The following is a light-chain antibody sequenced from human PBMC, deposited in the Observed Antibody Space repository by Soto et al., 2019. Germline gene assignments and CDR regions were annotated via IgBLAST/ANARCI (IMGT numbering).Light chain of an antibody. J-gene: IGLJ1*01. V-gene: IGLV2-14*03. Sequence: LTQPASVSGSPGQSITISCTGTSSDVGYYNYVSWYQQHPGKAPKLMIYDVRNRPSGVSNRFSRSKSGNTASLTISGLQAEDEADYYCSSYTSSSTYVFGTGTKVTVL. CDR3: SSYTSSSTYV. CDR1: SSDVGYYNY. CDR2: DVR.